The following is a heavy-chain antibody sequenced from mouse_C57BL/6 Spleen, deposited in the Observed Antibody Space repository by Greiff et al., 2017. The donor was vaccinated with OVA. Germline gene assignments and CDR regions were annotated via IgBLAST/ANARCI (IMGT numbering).Heavy chain of an antibody. Sequence: VQLKESGGGLVKPGGSLKLSCAASGFTFSDYGMHWVRQAPEKGLEWVAYISSGSSTIYYADTVKGRFTISRDNAKNTLFLQMTSLRSEDTAMYYGARGGRGASYAMDYWGQGTSVTVSS. D-gene: IGHD3-1*01. V-gene: IGHV5-17*01. CDR3: ARGGRGASYAMDY. CDR1: GFTFSDYG. J-gene: IGHJ4*01. CDR2: ISSGSSTI.